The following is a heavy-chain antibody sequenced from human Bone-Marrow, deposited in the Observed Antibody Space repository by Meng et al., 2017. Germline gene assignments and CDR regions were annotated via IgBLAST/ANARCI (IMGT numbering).Heavy chain of an antibody. CDR2: ISGSGAST. Sequence: GESLKISCAGSGFTVSNYAMNWVRQAPGKGLEWVSSISGSGASTYYADSVKGRFTISRDNAKNSLVLQMHSLRAEDTAVYYCARDPVVRGVSGPDYYYYNGMDVWGQGTPVTVSS. V-gene: IGHV3-23*01. CDR1: GFTVSNYA. CDR3: ARDPVVRGVSGPDYYYYNGMDV. D-gene: IGHD3-10*01. J-gene: IGHJ6*02.